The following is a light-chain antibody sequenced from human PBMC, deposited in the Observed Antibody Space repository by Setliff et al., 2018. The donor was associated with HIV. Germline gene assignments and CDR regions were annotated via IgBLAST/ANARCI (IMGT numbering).Light chain of an antibody. Sequence: VLTQPASVSGSPGQSITISCTGTSSDIGRYNLVSWYQQYPGKAPKLMIYQATKRPSGVSNRFSGSKSGNTASLTISGLQAEDEADYYCCSNTGSNTYVFGSGTKSPS. CDR3: CSNTGSNTYV. J-gene: IGLJ1*01. CDR2: QAT. V-gene: IGLV2-23*01. CDR1: SSDIGRYNL.